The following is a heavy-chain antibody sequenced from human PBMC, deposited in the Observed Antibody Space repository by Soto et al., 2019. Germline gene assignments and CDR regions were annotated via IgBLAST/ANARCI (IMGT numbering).Heavy chain of an antibody. Sequence: SVKGRFTISRDNAKNTLYLQMNSLRAEDTAVYYCARSYKRDVLRYFDWPSTLGEAYLDVWGKGTTVTVSS. V-gene: IGHV3-21*01. CDR3: ARSYKRDVLRYFDWPSTLGEAYLDV. D-gene: IGHD3-9*01. J-gene: IGHJ6*03.